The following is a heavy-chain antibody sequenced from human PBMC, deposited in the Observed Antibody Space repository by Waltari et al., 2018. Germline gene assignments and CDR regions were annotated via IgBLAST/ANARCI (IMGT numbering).Heavy chain of an antibody. J-gene: IGHJ4*02. V-gene: IGHV1-69*01. D-gene: IGHD2-15*01. CDR1: GGTFSSYA. Sequence: QVQLVQSGAEVKKPGSSVKVSCKASGGTFSSYAISWVRQAPGPGLEWMGGIIPILGTGNYARKFKGRVTITADESTRTAYMELRSLRSEDTAVYYCASLRGCSGGSCYPYYFDYWGQGTLVTVSS. CDR2: IIPILGTG. CDR3: ASLRGCSGGSCYPYYFDY.